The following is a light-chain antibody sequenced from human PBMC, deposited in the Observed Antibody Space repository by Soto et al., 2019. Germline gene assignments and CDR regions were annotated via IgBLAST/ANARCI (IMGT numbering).Light chain of an antibody. CDR3: AAWDDSLNGAV. Sequence: QTVVTQPPSASGTPGQRVTISCSVSSSNIGSNTVNWYQQLPGTAPKLLIYSNNQRPSGVPDRFSGSKSGTSASLAISGLQSEDEADYYCAAWDDSLNGAVFGGGTQLTVL. V-gene: IGLV1-44*01. J-gene: IGLJ7*01. CDR1: SSNIGSNT. CDR2: SNN.